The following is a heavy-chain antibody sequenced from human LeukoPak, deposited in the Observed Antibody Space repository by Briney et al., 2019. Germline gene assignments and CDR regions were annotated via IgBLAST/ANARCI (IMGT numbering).Heavy chain of an antibody. D-gene: IGHD5-18*01. V-gene: IGHV4-61*01. CDR1: GVSINTCCYY. J-gene: IGHJ4*02. Sequence: PSETLSLTCDVSGVSINTCCYYWTWIRQPPGKGLEWIGYKYYSGSTRYNSSLRSRLTISLDSSKNQFSLRLTSVTAADTAVYYCARGHSYGFDFDSWGPGTLVIVSS. CDR3: ARGHSYGFDFDS. CDR2: KYYSGST.